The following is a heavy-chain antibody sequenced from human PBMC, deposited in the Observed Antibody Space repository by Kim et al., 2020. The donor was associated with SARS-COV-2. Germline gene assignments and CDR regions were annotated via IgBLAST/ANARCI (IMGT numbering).Heavy chain of an antibody. J-gene: IGHJ4*02. D-gene: IGHD3-22*01. V-gene: IGHV4-59*01. CDR3: ARDYYDSSGYQLDY. Sequence: PSLKSRVTISVDTSKNQFSLKLSSVAAADTAVYYCARDYYDSSGYQLDYWGQGTLVTVSS.